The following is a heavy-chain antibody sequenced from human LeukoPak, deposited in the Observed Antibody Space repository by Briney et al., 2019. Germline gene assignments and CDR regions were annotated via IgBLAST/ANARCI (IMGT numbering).Heavy chain of an antibody. V-gene: IGHV3-53*01. CDR3: AKPGIDVKISRVPPDY. CDR2: IYSGGST. Sequence: PGGSLRLSCAASGFTVSSNYMSWVRQAPGKGLEWVSVIYSGGSTYYADSVKGRFTISRDNSKNTLYLQMNSLRAEDTAVYYCAKPGIDVKISRVPPDYWGQGTLVTVSS. CDR1: GFTVSSNY. J-gene: IGHJ4*02. D-gene: IGHD1-14*01.